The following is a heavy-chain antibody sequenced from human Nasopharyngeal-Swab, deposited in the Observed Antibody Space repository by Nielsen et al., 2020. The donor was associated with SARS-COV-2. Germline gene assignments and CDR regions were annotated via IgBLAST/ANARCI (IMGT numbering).Heavy chain of an antibody. J-gene: IGHJ6*02. CDR2: ILYDGSNQ. V-gene: IGHV3-30*02. CDR1: GFVFTTYG. D-gene: IGHD3-10*01. CDR3: ARGVVRGVKAYLVLYGMDV. Sequence: GESLKISCAVSGFVFTTYGMHWVRQAPGKGLEWVAFILYDGSNQYYTDSVKGRFTISRDNAKNTLYLQMNSLRAEDTAVYYCARGVVRGVKAYLVLYGMDVWGQGTTVTVSS.